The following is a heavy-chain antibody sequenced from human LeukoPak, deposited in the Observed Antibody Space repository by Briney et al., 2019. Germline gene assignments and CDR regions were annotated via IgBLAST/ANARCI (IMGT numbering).Heavy chain of an antibody. CDR1: GYTFTTYW. CDR2: IYPGDSDT. J-gene: IGHJ4*02. D-gene: IGHD6-13*01. V-gene: IGHV5-51*01. CDR3: ARRGQYTSSWYRYHYFDY. Sequence: KDGESLQISCKGSGYTFTTYWIDWVRQMPGKGLEWMGSIYPGDSDTRYSPTFQGQVTMSVDKSIDTAYLQWSSLKASDTATYYCARRGQYTSSWYRYHYFDYWGQGALVTVSS.